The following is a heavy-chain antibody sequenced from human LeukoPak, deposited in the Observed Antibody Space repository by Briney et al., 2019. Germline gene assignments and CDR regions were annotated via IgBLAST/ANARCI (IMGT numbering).Heavy chain of an antibody. D-gene: IGHD3-3*01. V-gene: IGHV4-39*01. J-gene: IGHJ5*01. CDR2: IFYSGIT. CDR1: GDSDSSTTAY. Sequence: PSETLSLTCPVSGDSDSSTTAYGTWIRQPQGQGLEYIGSIFYSGITFYNPSLKSRVTMSVDTSKNQFSLKLNSVTAADTAVYFCARKLAGLFLNSGRQGTLVAVSS. CDR3: ARKLAGLFLNS.